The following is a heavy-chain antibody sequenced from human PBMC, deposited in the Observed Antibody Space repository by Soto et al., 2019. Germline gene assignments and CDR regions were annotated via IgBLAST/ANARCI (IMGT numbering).Heavy chain of an antibody. J-gene: IGHJ4*02. CDR2: IYYSGST. CDR3: AIVPATAIPKLTYFDH. V-gene: IGHV4-39*01. D-gene: IGHD2-2*01. Sequence: PSETLSLTCTVSGGSISSSSYYWGWIRQPPGKGLEWIGSIYYSGSTYYNPSLKSRVTISVDTSKNQFSLKLSSVTAADTAFYYCAIVPATAIPKLTYFDHWGQGTLVTVSS. CDR1: GGSISSSSYY.